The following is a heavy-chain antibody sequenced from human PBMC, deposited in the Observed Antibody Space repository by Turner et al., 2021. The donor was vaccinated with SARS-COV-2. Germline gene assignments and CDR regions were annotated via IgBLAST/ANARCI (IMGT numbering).Heavy chain of an antibody. J-gene: IGHJ4*02. CDR2: ISNSGRT. CDR3: AIRSRNDGWLVWDI. CDR1: GGSIGGYY. Sequence: QLQLQESGPGLVQPSATLSLTCTVSGGSIGGYYWSWNRQPPGKGLECIEYISNSGRTNYNPSLKSRVTISVDTSKNQLSPKLSAVTAADTAVYYCAIRSRNDGWLVWDIWGQGTLVTVSS. D-gene: IGHD6-19*01. V-gene: IGHV4-59*08.